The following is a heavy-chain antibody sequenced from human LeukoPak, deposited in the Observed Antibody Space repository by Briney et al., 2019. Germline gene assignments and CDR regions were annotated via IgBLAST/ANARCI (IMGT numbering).Heavy chain of an antibody. CDR2: LYRDGGTT. CDR1: GFTVSRSF. J-gene: IGHJ3*02. D-gene: IGHD6-13*01. CDR3: AKIMAVAGTGEDNVFDI. V-gene: IGHV3-53*01. Sequence: GGSLRLSCAASGFTVSRSFMNWVRQAPGKGLEWLAILYRDGGTTYYADSVKGRFTISRDSSKNTLYLQMNSLRAEDTAVYYCAKIMAVAGTGEDNVFDIWGQGTMVTVSS.